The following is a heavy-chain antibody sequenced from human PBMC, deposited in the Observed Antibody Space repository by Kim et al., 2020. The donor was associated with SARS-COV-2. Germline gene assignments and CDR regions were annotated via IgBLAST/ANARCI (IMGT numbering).Heavy chain of an antibody. D-gene: IGHD5-12*01. Sequence: VSVKSRITINPDTSKNQFSLQLNSVTPEDTAVYYCARDRNSGYDSYAFDIWGQGTMVTVSS. V-gene: IGHV6-1*01. CDR3: ARDRNSGYDSYAFDI. J-gene: IGHJ3*02.